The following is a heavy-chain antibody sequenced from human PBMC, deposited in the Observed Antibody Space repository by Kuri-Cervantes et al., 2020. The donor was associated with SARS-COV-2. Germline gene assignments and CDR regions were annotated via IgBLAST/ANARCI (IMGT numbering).Heavy chain of an antibody. Sequence: SETLSLTCAFYGEAFSGYYWTWIRQSPGKGLEWIGEVNHRGDTNYNPSLKSRVTISVDTSKNQFSLKLSSVTAADTAVYYCARARRDGYKGPLDWGQGTLVTVSS. J-gene: IGHJ4*02. CDR3: ARARRDGYKGPLD. D-gene: IGHD5-24*01. V-gene: IGHV4-34*01. CDR1: GEAFSGYY. CDR2: VNHRGDT.